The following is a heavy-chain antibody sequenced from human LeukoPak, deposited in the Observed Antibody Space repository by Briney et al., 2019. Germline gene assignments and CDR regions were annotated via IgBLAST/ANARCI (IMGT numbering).Heavy chain of an antibody. D-gene: IGHD6-19*01. CDR1: GFTFDDYA. V-gene: IGHV3-9*01. J-gene: IGHJ6*02. CDR3: AKDSSSGTYYYYDMDV. CDR2: ISWNSGSI. Sequence: GGSLRLSCAASGFTFDDYAMHWVRQAPGKGLEWVSGISWNSGSIGYADSVKGRFTISRDNAKNSLYLQMNSLRAEDTALYYCAKDSSSGTYYYYDMDVWGQGTTVTVSS.